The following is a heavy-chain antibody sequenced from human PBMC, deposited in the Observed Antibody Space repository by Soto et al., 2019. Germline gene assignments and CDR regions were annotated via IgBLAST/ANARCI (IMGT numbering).Heavy chain of an antibody. D-gene: IGHD5-18*01. CDR3: ARNRIQLWFYYYYGMDV. V-gene: IGHV4-34*01. Sequence: SDTLSLTCAVYGWPFSGYYWTWIRHHTGKGLEWIGEINHSGSTNYNPSLKSRVTISVDTSKNQFSLKLSSVTAADTAVYYCARNRIQLWFYYYYGMDVWGQGTTVT. J-gene: IGHJ6*02. CDR2: INHSGST. CDR1: GWPFSGYY.